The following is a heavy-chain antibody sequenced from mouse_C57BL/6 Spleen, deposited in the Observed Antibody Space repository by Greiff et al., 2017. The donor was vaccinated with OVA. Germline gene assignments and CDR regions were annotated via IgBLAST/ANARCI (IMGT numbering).Heavy chain of an antibody. CDR2: IRNKANGYTT. Sequence: EVNLVESGGGLVQPGGSLSLSCAASGFTFTDYYMSWVRQPPGKALEWLGFIRNKANGYTTEYSASVKGRFTISRDNSQSILYLQMNALRAEDSATYYCARYNSNYVAMDYWGQGTSVTVSS. D-gene: IGHD2-5*01. CDR1: GFTFTDYY. V-gene: IGHV7-3*01. J-gene: IGHJ4*01. CDR3: ARYNSNYVAMDY.